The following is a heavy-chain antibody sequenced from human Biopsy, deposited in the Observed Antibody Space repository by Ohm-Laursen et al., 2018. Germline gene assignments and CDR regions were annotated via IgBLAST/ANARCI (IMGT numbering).Heavy chain of an antibody. D-gene: IGHD2-21*02. Sequence: ASVKVSCKASGYTFAGYYLHWVRQAPGHGLEWMGWINPNSGNANYAQSFQGRLTVTRDTSISTAYMELRGLRSEDAAVYYCAADSENCGGDCYIYWGQGTQVTVSS. CDR1: GYTFAGYY. CDR3: AADSENCGGDCYIY. J-gene: IGHJ4*02. CDR2: INPNSGNA. V-gene: IGHV1-2*02.